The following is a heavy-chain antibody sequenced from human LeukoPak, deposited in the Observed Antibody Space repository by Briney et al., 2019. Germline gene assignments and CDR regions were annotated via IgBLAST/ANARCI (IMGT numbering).Heavy chain of an antibody. D-gene: IGHD3-9*01. J-gene: IGHJ4*02. Sequence: GGSLRLSCAASGFTFSNYAMSWVRQAPGKGLEWVSAILGSGGSTYYADSVKGRFTVSRDNSKSTLYLQMNSLRAEDTALYYCAKWGDYDVLTGYYVPDYWGQGTLVTVST. CDR2: ILGSGGST. V-gene: IGHV3-23*01. CDR1: GFTFSNYA. CDR3: AKWGDYDVLTGYYVPDY.